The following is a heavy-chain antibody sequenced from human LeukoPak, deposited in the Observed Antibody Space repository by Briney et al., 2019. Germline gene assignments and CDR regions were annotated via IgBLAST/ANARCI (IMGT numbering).Heavy chain of an antibody. CDR3: ARDRNWNLKRHYYYMDV. D-gene: IGHD1-20*01. J-gene: IGHJ6*03. V-gene: IGHV1-18*01. CDR1: GYTFTSYG. Sequence: GASVKVSCKASGYTFTSYGISWVRQAPGQGLEWMGWISAYNGNTNYAQKLQGRVTMTTDTSTSTAYMELRSLRSDDTAVYYCARDRNWNLKRHYYYMDVWGKGTTVTVSS. CDR2: ISAYNGNT.